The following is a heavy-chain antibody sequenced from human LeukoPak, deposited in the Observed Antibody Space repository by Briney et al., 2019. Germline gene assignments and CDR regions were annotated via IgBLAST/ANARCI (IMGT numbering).Heavy chain of an antibody. CDR2: ISAYNGNT. D-gene: IGHD2-2*01. V-gene: IGHV1-18*01. J-gene: IGHJ6*02. CDR3: ARGPAGFGMDV. Sequence: GASVKVSCKASGYTFTSYGISWVRQAPGQGLEWMGWISAYNGNTNYAQKLQGRVTMTTDTSTSTAYMELSSLRSEDTAVYYCARGPAGFGMDVWGQGTTVTVSS. CDR1: GYTFTSYG.